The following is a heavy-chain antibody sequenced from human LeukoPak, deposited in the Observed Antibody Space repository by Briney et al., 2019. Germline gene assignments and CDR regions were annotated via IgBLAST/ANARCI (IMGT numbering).Heavy chain of an antibody. D-gene: IGHD3-22*01. V-gene: IGHV1-2*02. CDR3: ARGRGSWYDSSGSPYIRFDY. CDR2: INPDSGGT. J-gene: IGHJ4*02. Sequence: ASVKVSCEASGYTFTGYFIHWVRQAPGQGLEWMGWINPDSGGTNYAQKFQGRVTMTRDTSISTAYMELSRLRSDDSAIYYCARGRGSWYDSSGSPYIRFDYWGQGTLVTVSS. CDR1: GYTFTGYF.